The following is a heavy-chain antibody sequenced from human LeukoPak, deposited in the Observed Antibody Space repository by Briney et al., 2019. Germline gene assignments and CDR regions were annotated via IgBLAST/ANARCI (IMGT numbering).Heavy chain of an antibody. J-gene: IGHJ6*02. Sequence: GASVKVSCKASGYTFTGYYMHWVRQAPGQGLEWMGWINPNSGGTNYAQKFQGRVTMTRDTSISTAYMELSRLRSDDTAVYYCARCQPGSGWLIYYYYGMDVWGQGTTVTVSS. CDR1: GYTFTGYY. V-gene: IGHV1-2*02. CDR3: ARCQPGSGWLIYYYYGMDV. CDR2: INPNSGGT. D-gene: IGHD6-19*01.